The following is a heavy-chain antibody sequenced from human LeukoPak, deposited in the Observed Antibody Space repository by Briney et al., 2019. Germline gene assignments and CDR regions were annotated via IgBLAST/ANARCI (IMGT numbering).Heavy chain of an antibody. CDR2: IIPIFGTA. CDR3: ARQVIVGATPNYFDY. Sequence: SVKVSCKASGGTFSSYAISRVRQAPGQGLEWMGGIIPIFGTANYAQKFQGRVTITTDESTSTAYMELSSLRSEDTAVYYCARQVIVGATPNYFDYWGQGTLVTVSS. V-gene: IGHV1-69*05. J-gene: IGHJ4*02. D-gene: IGHD1-26*01. CDR1: GGTFSSYA.